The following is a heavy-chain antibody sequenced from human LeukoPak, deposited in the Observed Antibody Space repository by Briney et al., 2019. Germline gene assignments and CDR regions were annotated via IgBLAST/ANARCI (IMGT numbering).Heavy chain of an antibody. CDR2: IYSGGST. CDR1: GFTFSSYA. J-gene: IGHJ6*02. D-gene: IGHD6-19*01. Sequence: GSLRLSCAASGFTFSSYAMHWVRQAPGKGLEWVSVIYSGGSTYYADSVKGRFTISRDNSKNTLYLQMNSLRAEDTAVYYCASQYSSGWSGMDVWGQGTTVTVSS. V-gene: IGHV3-66*04. CDR3: ASQYSSGWSGMDV.